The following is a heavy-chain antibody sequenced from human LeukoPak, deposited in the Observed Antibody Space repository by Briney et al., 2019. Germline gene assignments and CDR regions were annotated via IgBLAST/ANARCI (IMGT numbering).Heavy chain of an antibody. V-gene: IGHV1-69*05. CDR1: GGTFSSYA. Sequence: GSSVKVSCKASGGTFSSYAISWVRQDPGQGLEWMGGIIPIFGTANYAQKFQGRVTITTDESTSTAYMELSSLRSEDTAVYYCARVPLGNRYYYYYYMDVWGKGTTVTVSS. D-gene: IGHD7-27*01. CDR3: ARVPLGNRYYYYYYMDV. J-gene: IGHJ6*03. CDR2: IIPIFGTA.